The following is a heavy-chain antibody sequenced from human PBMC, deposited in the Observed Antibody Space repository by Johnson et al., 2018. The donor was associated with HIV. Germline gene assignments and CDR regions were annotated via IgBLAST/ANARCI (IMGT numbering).Heavy chain of an antibody. D-gene: IGHD6-13*01. CDR2: ISWNSGSI. CDR1: GFTFDDYG. CDR3: AKGRGSNWYTGAFDI. V-gene: IGHV3-9*01. Sequence: EVQVVESGGGVVRPGGSLRLSCAAAGFTFDDYGMHWVRQAPGKGLEWVSGISWNSGSIGYVDSVKGRFTISRDNAKNSLYLQMNSLRAEDTALYYCAKGRGSNWYTGAFDIWGQGTMVTVSS. J-gene: IGHJ3*02.